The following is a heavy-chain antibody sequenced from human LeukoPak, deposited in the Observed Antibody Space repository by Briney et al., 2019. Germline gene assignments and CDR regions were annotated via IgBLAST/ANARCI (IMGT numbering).Heavy chain of an antibody. Sequence: GASVKVSCKASGYTFTGYYMHWVRQAPGQGLEWMGWINPNSGGTNYAQKFQGRVTMTRDTSISTAYMELSRLRSDGKAVYYCARYDSSGYYYWDYFDYWGQGTLVTVSS. J-gene: IGHJ4*02. CDR3: ARYDSSGYYYWDYFDY. V-gene: IGHV1-2*02. CDR1: GYTFTGYY. CDR2: INPNSGGT. D-gene: IGHD3-22*01.